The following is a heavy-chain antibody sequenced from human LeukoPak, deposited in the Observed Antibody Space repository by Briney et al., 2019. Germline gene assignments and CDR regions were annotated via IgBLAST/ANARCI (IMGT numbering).Heavy chain of an antibody. Sequence: SVKVSCKTSGYTFTSYGISWVRQAPGQGLEWMGGIIPIFGTANYAQKFQGRVTITADKSTSTAYMELSSLRSEDTAVYYCARGSGWFVGYYYYYMDVWGKGTTVTVSS. CDR3: ARGSGWFVGYYYYYMDV. V-gene: IGHV1-69*06. CDR2: IIPIFGTA. D-gene: IGHD6-19*01. CDR1: GYTFTSYG. J-gene: IGHJ6*03.